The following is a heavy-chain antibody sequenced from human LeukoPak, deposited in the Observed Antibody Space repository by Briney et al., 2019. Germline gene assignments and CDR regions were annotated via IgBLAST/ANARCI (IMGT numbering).Heavy chain of an antibody. CDR1: GFTFSSYA. Sequence: GGSLRLSCAASGFTFSSYAMSWVRQAPGKGLEWVSAIRGSGGSTYYADSVKGRFTISRDNPKNTLYLQMNSLRAEDTAVYYCAKTLRSAYSSGWYSYYYYMDVWGKGTTVTVSS. CDR2: IRGSGGST. J-gene: IGHJ6*03. V-gene: IGHV3-23*01. CDR3: AKTLRSAYSSGWYSYYYYMDV. D-gene: IGHD6-19*01.